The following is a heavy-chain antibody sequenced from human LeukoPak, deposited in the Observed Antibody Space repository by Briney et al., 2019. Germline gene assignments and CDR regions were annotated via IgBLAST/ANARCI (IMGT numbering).Heavy chain of an antibody. D-gene: IGHD6-19*01. Sequence: PGGSLRLSCAASRFTFSSYSMNWVRQAPGKGLEWVSSISSSSSYIYYADSVKGRFTISRDNSKNTLYLQMNSLRAEDTAVYYCAKGVSSGWSSDYWGQGTLVTVSS. J-gene: IGHJ4*02. CDR3: AKGVSSGWSSDY. CDR2: ISSSSSYI. CDR1: RFTFSSYS. V-gene: IGHV3-21*04.